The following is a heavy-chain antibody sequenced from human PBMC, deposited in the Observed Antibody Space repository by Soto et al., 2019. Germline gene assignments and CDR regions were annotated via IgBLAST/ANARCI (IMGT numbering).Heavy chain of an antibody. D-gene: IGHD5-12*01. J-gene: IGHJ4*02. CDR2: VKDGGHT. CDR3: ARGQEGVVATH. V-gene: IGHV4-34*01. Sequence: QVQLQQWGAGLLKPSETLSLNCAVTGGSLSGYYWSWIRQPPGKGLEWIGEVKDGGHTNYSPSLRGRVTISSDTSNKQFSLRLNSVTAAETGVYYCARGQEGVVATHWDQGSLVTVSS. CDR1: GGSLSGYY.